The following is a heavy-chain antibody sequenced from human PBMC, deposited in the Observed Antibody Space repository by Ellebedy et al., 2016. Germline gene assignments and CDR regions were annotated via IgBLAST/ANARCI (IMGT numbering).Heavy chain of an antibody. CDR3: ARDVDYSDYRNKLGLDP. Sequence: ASVKVSCKSSGGTFTDYTFSWVRQAPGQGLEWMGWISAYNGNTNYAREVQGRVTMTTDTSTSTAYMELRSLRSDDTAVYFCARDVDYSDYRNKLGLDPWGQGTLVSVSS. CDR1: GGTFTDYT. V-gene: IGHV1-18*01. D-gene: IGHD4-11*01. J-gene: IGHJ5*02. CDR2: ISAYNGNT.